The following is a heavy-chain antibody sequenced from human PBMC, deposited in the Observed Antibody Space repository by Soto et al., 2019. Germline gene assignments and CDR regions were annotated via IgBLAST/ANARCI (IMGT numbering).Heavy chain of an antibody. Sequence: GASVRVSCKASGYTFTSYGISWVRQAPGQGLEWMGWISAYNGNTNSAQKLQGRVTMTTDTSTSTAYMELRSLRSDDTAVYYCAASYDILTGSGAFDIWGQGTMVTVSS. V-gene: IGHV1-18*01. CDR3: AASYDILTGSGAFDI. CDR2: ISAYNGNT. J-gene: IGHJ3*02. CDR1: GYTFTSYG. D-gene: IGHD3-9*01.